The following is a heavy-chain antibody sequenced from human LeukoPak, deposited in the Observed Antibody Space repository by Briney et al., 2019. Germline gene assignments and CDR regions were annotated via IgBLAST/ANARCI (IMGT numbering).Heavy chain of an antibody. Sequence: ASVKVSCKASGYTFTSYYMHWVRQAPGQGLEWMGIINPSGGSTSYAQKFQGRVTMTRDTSTSTVYMELSSLRSEDTAVYYCARDPFGGSYFARRFYYFDYWGQGTLVTVSS. CDR2: INPSGGST. CDR3: ARDPFGGSYFARRFYYFDY. V-gene: IGHV1-46*01. CDR1: GYTFTSYY. D-gene: IGHD1-26*01. J-gene: IGHJ4*02.